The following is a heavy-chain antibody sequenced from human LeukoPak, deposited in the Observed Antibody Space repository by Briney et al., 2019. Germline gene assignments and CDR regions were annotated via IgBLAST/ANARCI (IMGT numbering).Heavy chain of an antibody. CDR3: ARDQQWLYYFDY. CDR1: GFTFSSYS. V-gene: IGHV3-21*01. Sequence: GGSLRLSCAASGFTFSSYSMNWVRQAPGQGLEWVSSISSSSSYIYYADSVKGRFTISRDNAKSSLYLQMNSLRAEDTAVYYCARDQQWLYYFDYWGQGTLVTVSS. D-gene: IGHD6-19*01. CDR2: ISSSSSYI. J-gene: IGHJ4*02.